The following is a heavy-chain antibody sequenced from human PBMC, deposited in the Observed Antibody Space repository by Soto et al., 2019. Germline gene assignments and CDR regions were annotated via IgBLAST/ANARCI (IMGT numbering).Heavy chain of an antibody. D-gene: IGHD2-15*01. J-gene: IGHJ6*02. CDR3: ARSEEDSDYYYYGMDV. Sequence: SQTLSLTCAISGDSVSGNSAAWNRIRQSPSRGLEWLGRTYYRSRWYNDYAVSVRSRIDINADTSKNQVSLQLNSVTPEDTAVYYCARSEEDSDYYYYGMDVWGQGTTVTVSS. CDR2: TYYRSRWYN. V-gene: IGHV6-1*01. CDR1: GDSVSGNSAA.